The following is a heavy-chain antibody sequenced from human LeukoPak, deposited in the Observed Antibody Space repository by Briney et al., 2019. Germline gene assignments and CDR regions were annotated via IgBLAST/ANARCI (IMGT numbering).Heavy chain of an antibody. CDR3: ARGSGAAAGFLDY. J-gene: IGHJ4*02. D-gene: IGHD6-13*01. Sequence: GGTLRLSCAVSRFTFSSFAMHWVRQVPGRGLEWVGFVSFGGSDKYYAALVKGRFIISDADSMSTLYLQMNSLTTEDTAVYYCARGSGAAAGFLDYWGQAALVTASS. V-gene: IGHV3-30*04. CDR2: VSFGGSDK. CDR1: RFTFSSFA.